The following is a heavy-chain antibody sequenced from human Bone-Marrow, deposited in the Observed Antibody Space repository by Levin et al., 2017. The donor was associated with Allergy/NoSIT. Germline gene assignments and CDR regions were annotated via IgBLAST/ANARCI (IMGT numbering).Heavy chain of an antibody. Sequence: GESLKISCKASGYTFTSYYMHWVRQAPGQGLEWMGIINPSGGSTSYAQKFQGRVTMTRDTSTSTVYMELSSLRSEDTAVYYCARGGPYSAASIAARRGDYWGQGTLVTVSS. CDR3: ARGGPYSAASIAARRGDY. V-gene: IGHV1-46*01. CDR1: GYTFTSYY. D-gene: IGHD6-6*01. J-gene: IGHJ4*02. CDR2: INPSGGST.